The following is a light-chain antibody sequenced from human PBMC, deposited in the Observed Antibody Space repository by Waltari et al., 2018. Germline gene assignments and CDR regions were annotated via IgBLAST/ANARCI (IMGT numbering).Light chain of an antibody. CDR3: QQYDGSPPTWM. Sequence: ESVLTQSPGTLSLSPGERATLSCRASQSVSGIYLAWYQQKPGQAPRLLIYGVSTRATGIPDRFSGSGSGTDFTLTISRLEPEDFAVYYCQQYDGSPPTWMFGQGTTVEVK. J-gene: IGKJ1*01. V-gene: IGKV3-20*01. CDR1: QSVSGIY. CDR2: GVS.